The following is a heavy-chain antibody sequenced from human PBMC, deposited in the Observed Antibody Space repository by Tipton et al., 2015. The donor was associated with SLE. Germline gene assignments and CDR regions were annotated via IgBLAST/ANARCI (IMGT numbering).Heavy chain of an antibody. CDR1: GGSISSYY. CDR3: ARDSSGMGYYWLDP. CDR2: IHSSGRT. J-gene: IGHJ5*02. D-gene: IGHD3-10*01. V-gene: IGHV4-59*01. Sequence: TLSLTCTVSGGSISSYYWSWIRQPPGKGLEWIAYIHSSGRTNYNPSLKSRVTISINTSKNQFSLKLSSVTAADTAVYYCARDSSGMGYYWLDPWGQGTLVTVSS.